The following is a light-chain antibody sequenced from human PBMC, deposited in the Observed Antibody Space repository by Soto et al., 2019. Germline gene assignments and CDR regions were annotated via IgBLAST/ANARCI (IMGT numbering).Light chain of an antibody. CDR1: QSVSSY. CDR3: QQRREWPIT. V-gene: IGKV3-11*01. J-gene: IGKJ5*01. Sequence: EIVLTQSPATLSLSPGERATLSCRASQSVSSYLAWYHQKPGQAPRLLIYESSNRATGIPARFSGSGSGTDFTLTISSLEPEDFAVYYCQQRREWPITFGQGTRLEIK. CDR2: ESS.